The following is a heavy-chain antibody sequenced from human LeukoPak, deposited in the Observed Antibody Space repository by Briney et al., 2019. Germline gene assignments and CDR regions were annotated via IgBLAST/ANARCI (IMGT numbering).Heavy chain of an antibody. D-gene: IGHD5-12*01. CDR2: IIPIFDTA. CDR3: ARSRGYSGYDFDY. J-gene: IGHJ4*02. CDR1: GGTFNSYA. Sequence: ASVKVSCKASGGTFNSYAISWVRQAPGQGLEWMGGIIPIFDTANYAQRFQGRLTITADSSTSTAYMELSSLRSEDTAVYYCARSRGYSGYDFDYWGQGTLVTVSS. V-gene: IGHV1-69*06.